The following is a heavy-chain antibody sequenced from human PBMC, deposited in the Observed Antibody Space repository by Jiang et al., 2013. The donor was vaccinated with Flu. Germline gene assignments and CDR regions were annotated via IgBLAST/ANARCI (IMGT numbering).Heavy chain of an antibody. CDR2: INPSGGST. Sequence: QLVESGAEVKKPGASVKVSCKASGYTFTSYYMHWVRQAPGQGLEWMGIINPSGGSTSYAQKFQGRVTMTRDTSTSTVYMELSSLRSEDTAVYYCARLPRDYYDSSGYYFDWGQGTLVTVSS. V-gene: IGHV1-46*03. J-gene: IGHJ4*02. D-gene: IGHD3-22*01. CDR1: GYTFTSYY. CDR3: ARLPRDYYDSSGYYFD.